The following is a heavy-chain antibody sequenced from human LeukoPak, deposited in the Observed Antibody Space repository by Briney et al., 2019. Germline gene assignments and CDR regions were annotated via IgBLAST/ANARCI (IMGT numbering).Heavy chain of an antibody. CDR2: SYPGDSDT. D-gene: IGHD3-22*01. V-gene: IGHV5-51*01. J-gene: IGHJ4*02. CDR3: ARLSYYDSSGSYYFDY. Sequence: GESLKISCKGSGYSFTSYWIGWVRQMPGKGLEWMGISYPGDSDTRYSPSFQGQVTISADKSISTAYLQWSSLKASDTAMYYCARLSYYDSSGSYYFDYWGQGTLVTVSS. CDR1: GYSFTSYW.